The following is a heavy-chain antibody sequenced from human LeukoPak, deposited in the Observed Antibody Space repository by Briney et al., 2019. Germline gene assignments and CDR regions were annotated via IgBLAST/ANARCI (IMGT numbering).Heavy chain of an antibody. V-gene: IGHV5-51*01. Sequence: GESLKISCKGSGYRFTRYWIGWVRQMPGKGLEWMGTIYPGDSDTRYSPSFQGQVTISADKSISTAYLQCSSLKASDSAIFYCARWGGSKSAAAGSYFDYWGQGTLVTVSS. D-gene: IGHD6-13*01. CDR2: IYPGDSDT. CDR1: GYRFTRYW. CDR3: ARWGGSKSAAAGSYFDY. J-gene: IGHJ4*02.